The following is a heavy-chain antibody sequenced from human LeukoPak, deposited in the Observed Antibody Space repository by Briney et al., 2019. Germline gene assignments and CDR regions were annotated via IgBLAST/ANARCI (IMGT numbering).Heavy chain of an antibody. V-gene: IGHV3-23*01. Sequence: GGSMRPSSAASAFTFSSYAMSWVRQAPGKGLEWVSAISGSGGSTYYADSVKGRFTISRDNSKNTLYLQMNSLRAEDTAVYYCAKVPAAYCGGDCYYDYWGQGTLVTVSS. CDR3: AKVPAAYCGGDCYYDY. J-gene: IGHJ4*02. CDR2: ISGSGGST. D-gene: IGHD2-21*02. CDR1: AFTFSSYA.